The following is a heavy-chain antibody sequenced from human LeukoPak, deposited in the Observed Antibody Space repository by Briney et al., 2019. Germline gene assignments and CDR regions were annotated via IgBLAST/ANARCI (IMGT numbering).Heavy chain of an antibody. CDR3: ALDRDCSGGSCYLEITQHAFDI. CDR2: INAGNGNT. V-gene: IGHV1-3*01. D-gene: IGHD2-15*01. CDR1: GYTFTSYA. Sequence: ASVKVSCKASGYTFTSYAMHWVRQAPGQRLEWMGWINAGNGNTKYSQKFQGRVTITRDTSASTAYMELSSLRSEDTAVYYCALDRDCSGGSCYLEITQHAFDIWGQGTMVTVSS. J-gene: IGHJ3*02.